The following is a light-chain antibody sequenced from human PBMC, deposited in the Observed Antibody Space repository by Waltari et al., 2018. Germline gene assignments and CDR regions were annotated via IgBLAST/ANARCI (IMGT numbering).Light chain of an antibody. Sequence: TFRGSQSISSHLNWYQQKPGEAPKLHIDAASSLQGGVPSRFSGSGSGTDFTLTITSLQPEDFSTYYCQQSYRIPLTFGGGTRVELK. CDR2: AAS. CDR3: QQSYRIPLT. V-gene: IGKV1-39*01. J-gene: IGKJ4*01. CDR1: QSISSH.